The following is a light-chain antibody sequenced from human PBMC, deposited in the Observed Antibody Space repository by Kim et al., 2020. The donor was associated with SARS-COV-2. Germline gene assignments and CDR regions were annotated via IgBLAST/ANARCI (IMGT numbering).Light chain of an antibody. V-gene: IGLV1-47*01. Sequence: QGVTISCSGSSSNIGSNYVYWYQQLPGAAPKLLIYENYQRPSGVPDRFSGSKSGTSASLAISGLRSEDEADYYCAAWDNSLSVHYVFGTGTRSPS. CDR3: AAWDNSLSVHYV. CDR2: ENY. J-gene: IGLJ1*01. CDR1: SSNIGSNY.